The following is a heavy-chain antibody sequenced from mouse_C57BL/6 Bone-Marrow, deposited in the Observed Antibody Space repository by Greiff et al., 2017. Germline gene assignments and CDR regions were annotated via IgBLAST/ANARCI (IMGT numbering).Heavy chain of an antibody. D-gene: IGHD1-1*01. Sequence: QVQLQQPGAELVMPGASVKLSCKASGYTFTSYWMHWVKQRPGQGLEWIGEIDPSDSYTNYNQKFKGKSTLTVDKSSSPAYMRLSSLTSEDSAVYYCARDYGRRFDYWGQGTTLTVSS. CDR3: ARDYGRRFDY. CDR1: GYTFTSYW. CDR2: IDPSDSYT. V-gene: IGHV1-69*01. J-gene: IGHJ2*01.